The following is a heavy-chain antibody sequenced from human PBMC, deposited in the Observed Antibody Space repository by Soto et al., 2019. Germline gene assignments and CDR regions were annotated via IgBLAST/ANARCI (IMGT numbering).Heavy chain of an antibody. V-gene: IGHV4-39*02. CDR2: IYYSGST. D-gene: IGHD2-21*02. CDR1: GGSISRSSYF. J-gene: IGHJ5*02. Sequence: QLQLQESGPGLVKPSETLSLTCSVSGGSISRSSYFWGWIRHPPGKGLVWIGSIYYSGSTYYIPALKARVTVSVNTAKNQFSLKLSSVAAADMAVYDCARDPSDFWFDPWGQGTLVTVSS. CDR3: ARDPSDFWFDP.